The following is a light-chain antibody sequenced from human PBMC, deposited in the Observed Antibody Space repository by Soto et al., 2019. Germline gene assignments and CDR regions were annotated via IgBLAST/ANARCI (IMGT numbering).Light chain of an antibody. Sequence: DIQMTQSPSSLSASVGDRVTITCQASQTIFSYLNWYQQKPGKAPKFLIYKASTLESGVPSRFSGSGSGTEFTLTISSVQPDDFATYYCQQYKSYPLTFGGGTKVDIK. J-gene: IGKJ4*01. V-gene: IGKV1-5*03. CDR1: QTIFSY. CDR2: KAS. CDR3: QQYKSYPLT.